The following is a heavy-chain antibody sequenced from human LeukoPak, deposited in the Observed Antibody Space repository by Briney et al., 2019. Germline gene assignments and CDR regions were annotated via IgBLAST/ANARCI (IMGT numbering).Heavy chain of an antibody. CDR1: GFTFSNAW. V-gene: IGHV3-15*01. J-gene: IGHJ4*02. Sequence: GGSLRLSCAASGFTFSNAWMSWVRQAPGKGLEWVGRIKSKTDGGTTDYAAPVRGRFTISRDDSKNTLYLQMNSLKTEDTAVYYCTTDLGDVNLFGDYWGQGTLVTVSS. CDR2: IKSKTDGGTT. D-gene: IGHD3-10*01. CDR3: TTDLGDVNLFGDY.